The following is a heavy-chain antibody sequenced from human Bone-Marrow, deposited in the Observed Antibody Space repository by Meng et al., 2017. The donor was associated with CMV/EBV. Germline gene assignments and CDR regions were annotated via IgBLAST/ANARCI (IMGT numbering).Heavy chain of an antibody. J-gene: IGHJ4*02. V-gene: IGHV4-34*01. CDR2: INHSGST. D-gene: IGHD4/OR15-4a*01. CDR3: ARGPYGATLDY. Sequence: SETLSLTCAVYGGSFSGYYWSWIRQPPGKGLEWIGEINHSGSTNYNPSLKSRVTISVDTSKNQFSLKLSSVTAADTAVYYCARGPYGATLDYWGQGTLATVSS. CDR1: GGSFSGYY.